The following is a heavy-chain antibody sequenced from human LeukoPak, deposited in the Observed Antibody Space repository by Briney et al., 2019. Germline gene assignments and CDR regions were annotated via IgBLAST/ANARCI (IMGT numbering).Heavy chain of an antibody. CDR1: VFTFSSYA. V-gene: IGHV3-23*01. Sequence: GGSLRLSCAASVFTFSSYAMSWGRQAPGKGLEWVSAISGRGGSTYYADSVKGRFTISRDNSKNTLYLQMNSLRAEDTAVYYCAKEGAGDDYYDSSGYYQDAFDIWGQGTMVTVSS. D-gene: IGHD3-22*01. J-gene: IGHJ3*02. CDR3: AKEGAGDDYYDSSGYYQDAFDI. CDR2: ISGRGGST.